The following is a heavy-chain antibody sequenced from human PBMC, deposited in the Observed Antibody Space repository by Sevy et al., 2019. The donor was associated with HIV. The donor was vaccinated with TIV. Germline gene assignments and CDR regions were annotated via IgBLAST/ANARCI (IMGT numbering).Heavy chain of an antibody. CDR1: GFSLSTSGMS. D-gene: IGHD3-10*01. CDR3: ARVGRGSGSYTYYSYAMDV. CDR2: LDWDDVK. V-gene: IGHV2-70*01. J-gene: IGHJ6*02. Sequence: SGPTLVKPTQTLTLTCTCSGFSLSTSGMSVTWIRQPPGKALEWLALLDWDDVKYFSTSLKTRLTISKDTSKNHVVLTMTNMDPADTATYYCARVGRGSGSYTYYSYAMDVWGQGTTVTVSS.